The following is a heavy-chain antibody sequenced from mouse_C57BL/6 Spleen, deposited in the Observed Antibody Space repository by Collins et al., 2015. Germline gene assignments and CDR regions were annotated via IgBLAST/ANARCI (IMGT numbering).Heavy chain of an antibody. Sequence: VQLQQPGADLVKPGTSVKMSCKASGYTFTSYWITWVKQRPGQGLEWIGDIYPGSGSSTYNAKFKTKATLTVDTSSTTAYMQLSSLTSEDSAVYYCAMIHYYAMDYWGQGTSVTVSS. CDR2: IYPGSGSS. CDR3: AMIHYYAMDY. J-gene: IGHJ4*01. CDR1: GYTFTSYW. V-gene: IGHV1-55*01. D-gene: IGHD2-4*01.